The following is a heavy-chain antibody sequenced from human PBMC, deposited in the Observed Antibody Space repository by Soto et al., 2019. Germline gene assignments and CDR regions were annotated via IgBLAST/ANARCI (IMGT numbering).Heavy chain of an antibody. CDR3: ARDWRYYDSSGYFGY. Sequence: QVQLVQSGAEVKKPGASVKVSCKASGYIFTNYGISWLRQAPGQGLELMGWISASNGDTNYAQKFQGRVTMATDTSPSTAYLELRSLRSDDTAVYYCARDWRYYDSSGYFGYWGQVTLVTVSS. V-gene: IGHV1-18*01. CDR2: ISASNGDT. J-gene: IGHJ4*02. CDR1: GYIFTNYG. D-gene: IGHD3-22*01.